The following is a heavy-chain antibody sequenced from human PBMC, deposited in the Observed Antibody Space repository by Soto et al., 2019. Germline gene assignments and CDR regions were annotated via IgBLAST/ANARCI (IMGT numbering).Heavy chain of an antibody. CDR2: IVVGAGNT. D-gene: IGHD2-15*01. J-gene: IGHJ3*02. CDR3: AAELYSGGRCCSFDI. Sequence: SVKVSFKASLLTFRNSAVQCVLQARGQRLEWMGWIVVGAGNTNYAQELQGRLTITRDVSTNTAYMELRGLRSEDTAVYYCAAELYSGGRCCSFDIWGQGTMVTVSS. V-gene: IGHV1-58*01. CDR1: LLTFRNSA.